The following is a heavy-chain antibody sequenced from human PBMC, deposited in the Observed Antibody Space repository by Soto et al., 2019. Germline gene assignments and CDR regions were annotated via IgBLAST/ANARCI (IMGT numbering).Heavy chain of an antibody. CDR2: ISAYNGNT. D-gene: IGHD5-12*01. CDR3: ARDRNRYSGYARSFDY. J-gene: IGHJ4*02. Sequence: ASVKVSCKASGYTFTSYGISWVRQAPGQGLEWMGWISAYNGNTNYAQKLQGRVTMTTDTSTSTAYMELRSLRSDDTAVYYCARDRNRYSGYARSFDYWGQGTLVTVSS. V-gene: IGHV1-18*01. CDR1: GYTFTSYG.